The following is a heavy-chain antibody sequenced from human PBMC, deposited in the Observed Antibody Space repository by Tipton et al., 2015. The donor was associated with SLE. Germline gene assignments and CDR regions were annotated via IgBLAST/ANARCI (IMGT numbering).Heavy chain of an antibody. CDR3: ARSDDYYYYYYMDI. V-gene: IGHV3-15*01. J-gene: IGHJ6*03. Sequence: SLRLSCAASGFTFSNAWMSWVRQAPGKGMEWVGRIKSKNDGGTTDYAAPVKDRFTISRDHSKNTLYLQMNSLRAEDTAVYYCARSDDYYYYYYMDIWGKGTTVTVSS. D-gene: IGHD1-1*01. CDR1: GFTFSNAW. CDR2: IKSKNDGGTT.